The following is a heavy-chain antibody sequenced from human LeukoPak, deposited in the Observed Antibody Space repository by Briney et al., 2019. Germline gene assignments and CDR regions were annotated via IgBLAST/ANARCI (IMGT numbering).Heavy chain of an antibody. CDR2: IYDSGST. CDR3: ARDSTYYYYGMDV. Sequence: SETLSLTCTVSGGSIRSSYYYWGWIRQPPGKGLEWIGSIYDSGSTYYNPSLKSRVTISVDTSKNQFSLKLSSVTAADTAVYYCARDSTYYYYGMDVWGQGTTVTVSS. V-gene: IGHV4-39*07. J-gene: IGHJ6*02. CDR1: GGSIRSSYYY.